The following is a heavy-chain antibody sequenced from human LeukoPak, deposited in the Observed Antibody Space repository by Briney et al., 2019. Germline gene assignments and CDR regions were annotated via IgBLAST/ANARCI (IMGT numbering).Heavy chain of an antibody. CDR3: ARGGRGGRLTMTPGYYFDY. Sequence: SETLSLTCALYDGSFSGNYWTWIRQPPGKGLEWIGEITHSGSTNYSPSLKSRVTMSVDTSKNQFSLNLTSVTAADTAVYYCARGGRGGRLTMTPGYYFDYWGQGTLVTVSS. V-gene: IGHV4-34*01. J-gene: IGHJ4*02. D-gene: IGHD3-10*01. CDR2: ITHSGST. CDR1: DGSFSGNY.